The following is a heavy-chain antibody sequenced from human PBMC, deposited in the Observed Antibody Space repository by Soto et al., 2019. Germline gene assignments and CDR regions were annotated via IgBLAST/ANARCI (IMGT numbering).Heavy chain of an antibody. CDR3: AKGYVRAAGYYNYGMAV. V-gene: IGHV3-23*01. CDR2: ISGSGGTT. Sequence: ARSCVRKAPGKGLEWVSAISGSGGTTYYAESVKGRFTISRDNYKKTLYRQRDSLRAKDMAVYYCAKGYVRAAGYYNYGMAVQVHGTTVTGSS. CDR1: A. J-gene: IGHJ6*02. D-gene: IGHD2-15*01.